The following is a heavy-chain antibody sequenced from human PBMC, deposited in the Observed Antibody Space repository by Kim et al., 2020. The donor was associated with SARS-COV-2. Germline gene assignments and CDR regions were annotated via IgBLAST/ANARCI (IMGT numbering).Heavy chain of an antibody. J-gene: IGHJ4*02. Sequence: GGTTDYAAPVKGRFTISRDDSKNTLYLQMNSLKTEDTAVYYCTTVVGATFWGQGTLVTVSS. D-gene: IGHD1-26*01. CDR3: TTVVGATF. V-gene: IGHV3-15*01. CDR2: GGTT.